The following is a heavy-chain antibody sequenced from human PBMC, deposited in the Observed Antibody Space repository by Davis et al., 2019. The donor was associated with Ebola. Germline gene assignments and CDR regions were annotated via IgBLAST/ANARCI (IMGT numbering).Heavy chain of an antibody. CDR2: IKQDGSEK. CDR3: ARAGDHYDSSGYYYGY. V-gene: IGHV3-7*03. J-gene: IGHJ4*02. Sequence: GESLKISCAASGFTFSTFWMSWVRQAPGKGLEWVANIKQDGSEKYYVDSVKGRFTISRDNAKNSLYLRMNSLRAEDTAVYYCARAGDHYDSSGYYYGYWGQGTLVTVSS. CDR1: GFTFSTFW. D-gene: IGHD3-22*01.